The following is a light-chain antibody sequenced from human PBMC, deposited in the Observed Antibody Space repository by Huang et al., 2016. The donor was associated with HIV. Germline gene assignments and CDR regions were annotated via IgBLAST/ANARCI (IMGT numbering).Light chain of an antibody. CDR1: QSVVNTDNNRDY. CDR3: QQYYDSPLT. J-gene: IGKJ3*01. Sequence: DIVMTQSPESLSVSLGERATINCRSSQSVVNTDNNRDYLAWYQQKPGQRPRLLIYWASTRESGVPDRFLGTGSGTDFTLTISNLQAEDVAVYFCQQYYDSPLTFGPGTKVDIK. V-gene: IGKV4-1*01. CDR2: WAS.